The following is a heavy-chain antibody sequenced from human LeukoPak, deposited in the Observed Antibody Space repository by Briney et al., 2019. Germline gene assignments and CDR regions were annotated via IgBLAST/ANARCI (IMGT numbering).Heavy chain of an antibody. CDR1: GFTFSSYA. CDR2: ISGSGGST. CDR3: ARDQDWGTDY. V-gene: IGHV3-23*01. J-gene: IGHJ4*02. D-gene: IGHD3-16*01. Sequence: GGSLRLSCAASGFTFSSYAMSWVRQAPGKGLEWVSAISGSGGSTYYADPVKGRFTISRDNSKNTLYLQMNSLRAEDTAVYYCARDQDWGTDYWGQGTLVTVSS.